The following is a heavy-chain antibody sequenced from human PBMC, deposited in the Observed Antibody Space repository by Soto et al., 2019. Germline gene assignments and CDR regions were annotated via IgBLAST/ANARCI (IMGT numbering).Heavy chain of an antibody. D-gene: IGHD2-21*01. CDR1: DFSISSGHY. J-gene: IGHJ5*02. CDR3: ARGRGEFDA. Sequence: SETLSLTCAVSDFSISSGHYWGWIRQPPGKGLEWIGSIYHSGTTYNNPSLRSRVTISIDTSKNQLSLNLRSVSAADTAVYYCARGRGEFDAWGQGTPVTVSS. V-gene: IGHV4-38-2*01. CDR2: IYHSGTT.